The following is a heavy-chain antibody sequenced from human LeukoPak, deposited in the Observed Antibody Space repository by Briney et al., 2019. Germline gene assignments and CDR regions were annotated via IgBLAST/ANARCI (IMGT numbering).Heavy chain of an antibody. CDR1: GFTFSSYW. V-gene: IGHV3-74*01. CDR3: ASLLDYSRVDY. Sequence: GGSLRLSCAASGFTFSSYWMHWDRQAPGKGLVWVSRINSDGSSTSYADSVKGRFTISRDNAKNTLYLQMNSLRAEDTAVYYCASLLDYSRVDYWGQGTLVTVSS. CDR2: INSDGSST. J-gene: IGHJ4*02. D-gene: IGHD5-12*01.